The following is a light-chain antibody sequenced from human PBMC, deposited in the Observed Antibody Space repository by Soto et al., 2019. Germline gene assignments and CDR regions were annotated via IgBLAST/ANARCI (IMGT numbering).Light chain of an antibody. V-gene: IGKV1-5*03. CDR3: QDYSPYSWT. CDR1: QSISTW. J-gene: IGKJ1*01. Sequence: DIQMTQSPSTLSASVGDRVTITCRASQSISTWLAWYQQEPGKAPKLLIHKASSLQSGVPSRFSGSGSGTDFTLTISSLHPDDFATYYCQDYSPYSWTFGQGTKVDIK. CDR2: KAS.